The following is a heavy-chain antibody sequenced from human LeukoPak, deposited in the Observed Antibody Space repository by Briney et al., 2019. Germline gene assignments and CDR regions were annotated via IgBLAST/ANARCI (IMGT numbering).Heavy chain of an antibody. CDR3: AMQSGYDTTGPYNWFDP. V-gene: IGHV4-59*08. D-gene: IGHD5-12*01. CDR2: IYYSGST. Sequence: SETLSLTCTVSGGSISSYYWSWIRQPPGKGLEWIGYIYYSGSTNYNPSLKSRVTISVDTSKNQFSLKLSSVTAADTAVYYCAMQSGYDTTGPYNWFDPWAREPWSPSPQ. J-gene: IGHJ5*02. CDR1: GGSISSYY.